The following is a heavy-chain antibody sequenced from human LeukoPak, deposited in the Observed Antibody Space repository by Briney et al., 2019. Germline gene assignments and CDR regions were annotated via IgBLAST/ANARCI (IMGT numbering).Heavy chain of an antibody. D-gene: IGHD3-10*01. J-gene: IGHJ4*02. CDR1: GFTVSSNY. V-gene: IGHV3-53*01. CDR3: ANVANRRVLRGVMSGYFDY. Sequence: PGGSLRLSCAASGFTVSSNYMSWVRQAPGKGLEWVSVIYSGGSTYYADSVKGRFTISRDNAKNTVFLQMNSLRAEDTAIYYCANVANRRVLRGVMSGYFDYWGQGTLVTVSS. CDR2: IYSGGST.